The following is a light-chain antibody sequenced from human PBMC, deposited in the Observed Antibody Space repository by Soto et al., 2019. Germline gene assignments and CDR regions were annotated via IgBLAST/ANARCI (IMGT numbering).Light chain of an antibody. Sequence: SVLPPPDSACVTPSPRVTISCSGSSSNIGPNTVNWYQQLPGTAPKLLIYSNDQRPSGVPARFSGSKSGTSASLAISGLQSEDEADYYCAAWDDTLDRPIFGGGTQLTVL. CDR2: SND. CDR3: AAWDDTLDRPI. CDR1: SSNIGPNT. J-gene: IGLJ2*01. V-gene: IGLV1-44*01.